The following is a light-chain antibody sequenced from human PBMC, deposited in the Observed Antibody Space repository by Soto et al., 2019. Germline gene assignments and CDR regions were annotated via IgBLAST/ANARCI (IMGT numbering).Light chain of an antibody. J-gene: IGKJ1*01. Sequence: EIVMTQSPATLSVSPGERATLSCRASQSVSSNLAWYQQKPGQAPRLILYDTSFRATGIPDRFSGSGSGTDFTLTISRLDPEDFAVYYCQQYGSSPSSGQGTKVDIK. CDR2: DTS. V-gene: IGKV3-20*01. CDR1: QSVSSN. CDR3: QQYGSSPS.